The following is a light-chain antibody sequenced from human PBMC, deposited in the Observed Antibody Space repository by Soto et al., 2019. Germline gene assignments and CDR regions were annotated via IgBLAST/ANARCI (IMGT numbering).Light chain of an antibody. V-gene: IGLV1-40*01. CDR2: GSS. CDR3: QTSDSGLLGLV. Sequence: QSVLTQPPSVSGAPGQRVTIACTGLTSNSGTAFDVPWYRHFPGSAPKLLLSGSSDRPSGVPDRFSASKSGTSASLTITGLQPDDEADYYCQTSDSGLLGLVFGTGTKLTVL. CDR1: TSNSGTAFD. J-gene: IGLJ1*01.